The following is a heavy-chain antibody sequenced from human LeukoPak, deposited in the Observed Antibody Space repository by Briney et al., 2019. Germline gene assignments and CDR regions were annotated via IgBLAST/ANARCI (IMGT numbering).Heavy chain of an antibody. CDR2: IYYSGST. Sequence: LRLSCAASGFTFSSYAMHWARQPPGKGLEWIGSIYYSGSTYYNPSLKSRVTISVDTSKNQFSLKLSSVTAADTAVYYCARRGLKGYSSPFDYWGQGALVTVSS. D-gene: IGHD5-18*01. J-gene: IGHJ4*02. CDR1: GFTFSSYAMH. CDR3: ARRGLKGYSSPFDY. V-gene: IGHV4-39*01.